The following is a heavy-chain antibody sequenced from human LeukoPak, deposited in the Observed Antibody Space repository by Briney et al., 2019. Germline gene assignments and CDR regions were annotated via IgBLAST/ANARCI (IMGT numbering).Heavy chain of an antibody. D-gene: IGHD5-18*01. J-gene: IGHJ3*02. CDR2: IYGGGST. CDR3: AKRDTAMAYDAFDI. CDR1: GFTVSSNY. Sequence: QPGGSLRLSCAASGFTVSSNYMSWVRQAPGKGLEWVSVIYGGGSTYYADSVKGRFTFSRDNSKNTLYLQMNSLRAEDTAVYYCAKRDTAMAYDAFDIWGQGTMVTVSS. V-gene: IGHV3-53*01.